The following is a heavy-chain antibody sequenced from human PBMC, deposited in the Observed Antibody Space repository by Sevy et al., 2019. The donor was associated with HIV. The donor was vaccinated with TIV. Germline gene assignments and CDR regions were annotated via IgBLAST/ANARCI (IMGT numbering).Heavy chain of an antibody. Sequence: GGSLRLSCTASGFTFNNYAMTWVRQAPGKGLEWVSTISGSGSTTNYADSVKGHFTISRDNSKNSLYLQMNSLRAEDTAVYYCASLDTVRVTGYLDYWGQGTLVTVSS. CDR3: ASLDTVRVTGYLDY. J-gene: IGHJ4*02. CDR2: ISGSGSTT. D-gene: IGHD5-18*01. V-gene: IGHV3-23*01. CDR1: GFTFNNYA.